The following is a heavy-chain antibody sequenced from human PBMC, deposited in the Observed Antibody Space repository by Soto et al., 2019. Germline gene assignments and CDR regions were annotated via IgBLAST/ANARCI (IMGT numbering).Heavy chain of an antibody. D-gene: IGHD6-6*01. CDR3: ARTPVEYSSSFDYFDY. CDR1: GYTFTGYY. CDR2: INPNSGGT. Sequence: GASVKVSCKASGYTFTGYYMHWVRQAPGQGLERMGWINPNSGGTNYAQKFQGWVTMTRDTSISTAYMELSRLRSDDTAVYYCARTPVEYSSSFDYFDYCGQGTLVTVSS. V-gene: IGHV1-2*04. J-gene: IGHJ4*02.